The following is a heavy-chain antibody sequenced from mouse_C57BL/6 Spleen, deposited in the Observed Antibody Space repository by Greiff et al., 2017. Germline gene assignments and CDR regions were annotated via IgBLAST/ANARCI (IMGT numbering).Heavy chain of an antibody. CDR2: INPNYGTT. J-gene: IGHJ4*01. V-gene: IGHV1-39*01. CDR1: GYSFTDYN. CDR3: AREEAHYYGRHYYAMDY. D-gene: IGHD1-1*01. Sequence: VQLQQSGPELVKPGASVKISCKASGYSFTDYNMNWVKQSNGKSLEWIGVINPNYGTTSSNQTFKGKATLTVDQSSSTAYMQLNSLTSEDSAVYYCAREEAHYYGRHYYAMDYWGQGTSVTVSS.